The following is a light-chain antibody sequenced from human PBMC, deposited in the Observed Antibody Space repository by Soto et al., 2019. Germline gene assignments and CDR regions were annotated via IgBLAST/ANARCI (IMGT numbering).Light chain of an antibody. Sequence: DIQMTQSPSSLSASVGDRVTITCRASQSISTYLNWYQQRPGKAPNLLIYSASNLQSGVPSRFSGRGSGTDFTLTISSLQPEDFATYYCQQSYSSPYTFGQGTELEIK. CDR1: QSISTY. V-gene: IGKV1-39*01. CDR2: SAS. CDR3: QQSYSSPYT. J-gene: IGKJ2*01.